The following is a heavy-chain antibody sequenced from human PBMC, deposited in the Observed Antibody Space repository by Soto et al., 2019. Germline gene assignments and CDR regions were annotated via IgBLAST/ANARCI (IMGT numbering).Heavy chain of an antibody. J-gene: IGHJ6*02. V-gene: IGHV3-7*01. CDR2: IKQDGSAK. Sequence: EGSLRLSCAASGLTLSSYWMNWVRQAPGKGLEWVANIKQDGSAKYYVDSVKGRFFISRDNAKNSLYLYINNLRAEDTAVYYCARDADASGWYHYGFDVWGQGTMVTVSS. D-gene: IGHD6-19*01. CDR1: GLTLSSYW. CDR3: ARDADASGWYHYGFDV.